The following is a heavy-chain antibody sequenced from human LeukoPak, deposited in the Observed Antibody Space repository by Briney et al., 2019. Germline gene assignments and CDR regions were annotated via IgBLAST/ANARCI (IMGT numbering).Heavy chain of an antibody. Sequence: GAAVKVSCKASGYTFTSYGSCSVRQAPGQGLECMGWISAYSGNTNYAQKLQGRVTMTTDTSTSTAYMELRSLISDDTAVYYCARAFGSGGWYSWPAPDYWGQGTLVTVSS. CDR2: ISAYSGNT. CDR3: ARAFGSGGWYSWPAPDY. J-gene: IGHJ4*02. CDR1: GYTFTSYG. D-gene: IGHD6-19*01. V-gene: IGHV1-18*01.